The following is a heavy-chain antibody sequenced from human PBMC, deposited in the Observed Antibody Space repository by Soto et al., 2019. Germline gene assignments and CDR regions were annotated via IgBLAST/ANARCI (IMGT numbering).Heavy chain of an antibody. V-gene: IGHV3-23*01. D-gene: IGHD2-15*01. Sequence: EVELLESGGGLVQPEGSLRLSCAASGFTFSTYAMGWVRQAPGKRLEWVSVVSSGGGTHYADSVKGRFTVSRDNSKNTLSLQMNSLRADDTAVYYCAKRRGAGGHFDYWGQGDLVTVSS. CDR3: AKRRGAGGHFDY. CDR2: VSSGGGT. J-gene: IGHJ4*02. CDR1: GFTFSTYA.